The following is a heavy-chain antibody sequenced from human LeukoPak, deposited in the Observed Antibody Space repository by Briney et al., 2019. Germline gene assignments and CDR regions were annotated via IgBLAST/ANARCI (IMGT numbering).Heavy chain of an antibody. V-gene: IGHV3-74*01. CDR1: GFTFSRYW. D-gene: IGHD1-26*01. J-gene: IGHJ4*02. Sequence: GGSLRLSCAASGFTFSRYWMHWVRQAPGKGLVWVSCIKGDGSSTSIADSAKGRFTISRDNAKNTVYLLMNSLRAEDTAVYYRVRDNRSYNFDYWGQGTLDTVSS. CDR2: IKGDGSST. CDR3: VRDNRSYNFDY.